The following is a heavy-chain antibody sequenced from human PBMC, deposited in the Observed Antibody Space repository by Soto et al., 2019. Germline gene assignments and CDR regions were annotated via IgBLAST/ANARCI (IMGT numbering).Heavy chain of an antibody. D-gene: IGHD2-15*01. Sequence: ASVKVSCKASGYTFTGYYMHWVRQAPGQGLEWMGWINPNSGGTNYAQKFQGWVTMTRDTSISTAYMELSRLRSDDTAVYYGARGPFIVVVVAATRVPNYGMDVWGKGPRSPSPQ. CDR3: ARGPFIVVVVAATRVPNYGMDV. CDR2: INPNSGGT. V-gene: IGHV1-2*04. CDR1: GYTFTGYY. J-gene: IGHJ6*01.